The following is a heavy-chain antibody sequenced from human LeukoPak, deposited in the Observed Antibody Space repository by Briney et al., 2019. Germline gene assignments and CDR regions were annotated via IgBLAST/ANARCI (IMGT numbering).Heavy chain of an antibody. CDR2: IIPIFGIA. CDR3: ARVPMDSSGYWSYYYGMVV. D-gene: IGHD3-22*01. V-gene: IGHV1-69*04. Sequence: SVKVSCKASGGTFSSYAISWVRQAPGQGLEWMGRIIPIFGIANYAQKFQGRVTITADKSTSTAYMELSSLRSEDTAVYYCARVPMDSSGYWSYYYGMVVWGQGTTVTVSS. J-gene: IGHJ6*02. CDR1: GGTFSSYA.